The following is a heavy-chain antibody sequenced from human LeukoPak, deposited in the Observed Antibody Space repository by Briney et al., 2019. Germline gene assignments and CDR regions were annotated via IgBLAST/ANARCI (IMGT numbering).Heavy chain of an antibody. CDR3: TRDQTPYY. V-gene: IGHV3-49*04. CDR2: IASETYGGTA. CDR1: GFTFGDYA. Sequence: GGSLRLSCTASGFTFGDYAMTWVRQAPGKGLGWVGFIASETYGGTAEYAASVKGRFTISRDDSKSIAYLQMNSLKTEDTAVYYCTRDQTPYYWGQGTLVTVSS. J-gene: IGHJ4*02.